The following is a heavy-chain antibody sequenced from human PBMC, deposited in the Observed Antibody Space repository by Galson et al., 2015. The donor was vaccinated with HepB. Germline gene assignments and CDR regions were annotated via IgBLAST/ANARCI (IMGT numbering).Heavy chain of an antibody. CDR2: TNPTDGAT. V-gene: IGHV1-46*01. CDR3: AREVGELGGLPVGAFDF. J-gene: IGHJ3*01. CDR1: GYTFTSYY. Sequence: SVKVSCKASGYTFTSYYLHWVRQAPGQGLEWLGITNPTDGATSYAEKFQGRVTMTRDTSTTTLYMELRSLKSDDTAVYYCAREVGELGGLPVGAFDFWGQGTMVTVSS. D-gene: IGHD7-27*01.